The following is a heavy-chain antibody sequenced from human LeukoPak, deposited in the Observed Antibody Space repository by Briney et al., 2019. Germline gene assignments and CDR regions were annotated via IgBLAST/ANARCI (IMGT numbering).Heavy chain of an antibody. CDR3: ARVAIVVVPAAIPGRYFQH. V-gene: IGHV4-34*01. Sequence: SETLSLPCAVYGGSFSGYYWSWIRQPPGKGLGWIGEINHRGSTNYNPSLKSRVTISVDTSKNQFSLKLSSVTAADTAVYYCARVAIVVVPAAIPGRYFQHWGQGTLVTVSS. CDR1: GGSFSGYY. CDR2: INHRGST. J-gene: IGHJ1*01. D-gene: IGHD2-2*02.